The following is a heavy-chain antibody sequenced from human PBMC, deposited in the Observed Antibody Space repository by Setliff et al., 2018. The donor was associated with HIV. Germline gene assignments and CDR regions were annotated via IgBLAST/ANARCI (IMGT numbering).Heavy chain of an antibody. V-gene: IGHV3-21*04. CDR2: VSSASSNI. Sequence: GGSLRLSCAASGFTFSSHSMNWVRQAPGKGLEWVSSVSSASSNIYYADSVKGRFTISRDNAKNSVYLQMNSLRAEDTAVYYCAKVGGLGDYVWGSWSYYYGMDVWGQGTTVTVSS. D-gene: IGHD3-16*01. CDR3: AKVGGLGDYVWGSWSYYYGMDV. J-gene: IGHJ6*02. CDR1: GFTFSSHS.